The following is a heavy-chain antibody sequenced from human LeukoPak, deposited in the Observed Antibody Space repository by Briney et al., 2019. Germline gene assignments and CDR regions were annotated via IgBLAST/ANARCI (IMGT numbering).Heavy chain of an antibody. CDR1: GGSISSCY. CDR2: IYYSGST. CDR3: ASHDWQQQPPGW. V-gene: IGHV4-59*08. D-gene: IGHD6-13*01. J-gene: IGHJ4*02. Sequence: KPSETLSLTCTASGGSISSCYWSWIRQPPGRGLEWIGYIYYSGSTDYNPSLKSRVTISVDTSKNQFSLKLSSVTAADTAVYYCASHDWQQQPPGWWGQGTLVTVSS.